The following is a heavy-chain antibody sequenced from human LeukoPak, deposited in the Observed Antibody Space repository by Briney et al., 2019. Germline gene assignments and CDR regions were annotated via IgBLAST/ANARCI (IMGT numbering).Heavy chain of an antibody. D-gene: IGHD2-2*01. CDR2: ISSSSSYI. Sequence: GGSLRLSCAASGFTFSSYSMNWVRQAPGKGLEWVAYISSSSSYIYYADSVKGRFTISRDNAKNSLYLQMNSLRAEDTAVYYCARDTMVVVPAAMGQINYFDYCGQGTLGTVSS. CDR1: GFTFSSYS. J-gene: IGHJ4*02. V-gene: IGHV3-21*01. CDR3: ARDTMVVVPAAMGQINYFDY.